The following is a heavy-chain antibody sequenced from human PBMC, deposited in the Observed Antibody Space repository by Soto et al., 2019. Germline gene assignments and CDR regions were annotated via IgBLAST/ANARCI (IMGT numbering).Heavy chain of an antibody. CDR1: GFTVSSNY. D-gene: IGHD2-21*02. CDR2: IYSGGST. J-gene: IGHJ5*02. V-gene: IGHV3-53*04. CDR3: ARGRDCGGDCPNWFDP. Sequence: EVQLVESGGGLVQPGGSLRLSCAASGFTVSSNYMSWVRQAPGKGLEWVSVIYSGGSTYYADSVKGRFTISRHNSKNTLYLQMNSLRAEDTAVYYCARGRDCGGDCPNWFDPWGQVTLVTVSS.